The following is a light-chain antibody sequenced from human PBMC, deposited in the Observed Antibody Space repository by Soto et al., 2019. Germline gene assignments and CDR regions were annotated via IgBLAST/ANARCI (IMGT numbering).Light chain of an antibody. CDR3: QQYNNWPPHT. CDR1: QSVSSN. V-gene: IGKV3D-15*01. CDR2: GAS. J-gene: IGKJ1*01. Sequence: IVRTQSPATLSVSPGERATLSCRASQSVSSNLAWYQQTPGQAPRLLIYGASTRATGIPARFSGSGSGTEFTLTISSLQSEDFAVYYCQQYNNWPPHTFGQGTKVDIK.